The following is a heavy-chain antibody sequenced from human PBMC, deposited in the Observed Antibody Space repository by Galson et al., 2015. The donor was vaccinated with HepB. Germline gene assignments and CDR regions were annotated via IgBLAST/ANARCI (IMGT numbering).Heavy chain of an antibody. CDR1: GYTFTSYG. CDR2: ISAYNGNT. J-gene: IGHJ4*02. CDR3: ARDRRVYIAVAGRVADY. Sequence: SVKVSCKASGYTFTSYGISWVRQAPGQGLEWMGWISAYNGNTNYAQKLQGRVTMTTDTSTSTAYMELRSLRSDDTAVYYCARDRRVYIAVAGRVADYWGQGTLVTVSS. D-gene: IGHD6-19*01. V-gene: IGHV1-18*04.